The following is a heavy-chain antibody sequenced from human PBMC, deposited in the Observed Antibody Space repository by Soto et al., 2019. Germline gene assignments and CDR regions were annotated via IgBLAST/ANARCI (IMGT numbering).Heavy chain of an antibody. CDR1: GGSISSSSYY. CDR2: IYYRGNT. D-gene: IGHD2-15*01. Sequence: QLQLQESGPGLVKPSETLSLTCTVSGGSISSSSYYWGWIRQPPGKGLEWIGSIYYRGNTYYNPSRKRRLTISADTSKTQFSLTLRSVTAADTAVYYCAREGGGYCSGGSCQVAYWGQGTLVTVSS. V-gene: IGHV4-39*02. J-gene: IGHJ4*02. CDR3: AREGGGYCSGGSCQVAY.